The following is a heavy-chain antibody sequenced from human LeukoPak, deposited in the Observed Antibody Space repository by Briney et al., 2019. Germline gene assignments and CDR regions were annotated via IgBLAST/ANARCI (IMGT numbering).Heavy chain of an antibody. V-gene: IGHV1-2*02. Sequence: ASVKVCCKASGYTFIDYYIHWVRQAPGQGLEWVGWVGPNTGGTYYAQTFQGRVTMTSAASISTVYMELTSLTYDDTAVYYCARGSRFHPQNWFDPWGQGTLITVSS. CDR3: ARGSRFHPQNWFDP. J-gene: IGHJ5*02. CDR2: VGPNTGGT. CDR1: GYTFIDYY. D-gene: IGHD3-10*01.